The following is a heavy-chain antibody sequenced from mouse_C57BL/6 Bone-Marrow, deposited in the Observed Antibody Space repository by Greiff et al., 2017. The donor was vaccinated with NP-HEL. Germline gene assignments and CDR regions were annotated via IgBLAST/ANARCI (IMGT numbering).Heavy chain of an antibody. CDR2: ISDGGSYT. J-gene: IGHJ1*03. D-gene: IGHD1-1*01. Sequence: EVKLVESGGGLVKPGGSLKLSCAASGFTFSSYAMSWVRQTPEKRLEWVATISDGGSYTYYPDNVKGRFTISRDNAKNNLYLQMSHLKSEDTAMYYCAREDYGSSYWHFDVWGTGTTVTVSS. V-gene: IGHV5-4*01. CDR1: GFTFSSYA. CDR3: AREDYGSSYWHFDV.